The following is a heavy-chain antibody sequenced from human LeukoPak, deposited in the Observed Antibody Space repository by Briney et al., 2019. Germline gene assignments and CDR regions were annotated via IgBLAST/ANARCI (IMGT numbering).Heavy chain of an antibody. Sequence: GSLRLSCAASGFTFSSYSMNWVRQPPGKGLEWIGSIYYSGSTYYNPSLKSRVTISVDTSKNQFSLKLSSVTAADTAVYYCALMITFGGVIALDAFDIWGQGTMVTVSS. CDR2: IYYSGST. CDR3: ALMITFGGVIALDAFDI. CDR1: GFTFSSYS. D-gene: IGHD3-16*02. J-gene: IGHJ3*02. V-gene: IGHV4-39*07.